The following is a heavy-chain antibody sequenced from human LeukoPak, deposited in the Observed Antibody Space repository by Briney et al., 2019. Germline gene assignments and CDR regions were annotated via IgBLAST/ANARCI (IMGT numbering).Heavy chain of an antibody. D-gene: IGHD3-3*01. J-gene: IGHJ4*02. Sequence: GGSLRLSCAASGFTFSSYGMHWVRQAPGKGLEWVAVIWYDGSNKYYADSVKGRFTISRDNSKNTLYLQMNSLRAEDTAVYYCARVPTIFGVVTKYYFDYWGQGTLVTVSS. CDR1: GFTFSSYG. CDR2: IWYDGSNK. CDR3: ARVPTIFGVVTKYYFDY. V-gene: IGHV3-33*01.